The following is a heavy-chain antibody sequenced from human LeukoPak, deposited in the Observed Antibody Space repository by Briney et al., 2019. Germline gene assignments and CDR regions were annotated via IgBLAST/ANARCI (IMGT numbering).Heavy chain of an antibody. J-gene: IGHJ4*02. CDR2: IKQDGSEK. V-gene: IGHV3-7*01. D-gene: IGHD3-22*01. CDR3: ARVRSDYYDSSGYDY. Sequence: GGSLRLSCAASGFTFSDYYMSWIRQAPGKGLEWVANIKQDGSEKYYVDSVKGRFTISRDNAKNSLYLQMNSLRAEDTAVYYCARVRSDYYDSSGYDYWGQGTLVTVSS. CDR1: GFTFSDYY.